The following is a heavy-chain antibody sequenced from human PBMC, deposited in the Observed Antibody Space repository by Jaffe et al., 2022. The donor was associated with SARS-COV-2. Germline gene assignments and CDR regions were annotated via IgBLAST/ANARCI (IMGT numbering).Heavy chain of an antibody. J-gene: IGHJ4*02. CDR2: IYYSGST. Sequence: QLQLQESGPGLVKPSETLSLTCTVSGGSISSSSYYWGWIRQPPGKGLEWIGSIYYSGSTYYNPSLKSRVTISVDTSKNQFSLKLSSVTAADTAVYYCARRRTSSGWNYWGQGTLVTVSS. V-gene: IGHV4-39*01. CDR1: GGSISSSSYY. D-gene: IGHD6-19*01. CDR3: ARRRTSSGWNY.